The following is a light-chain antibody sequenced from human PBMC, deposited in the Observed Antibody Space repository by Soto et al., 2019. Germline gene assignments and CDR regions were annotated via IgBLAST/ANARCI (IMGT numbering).Light chain of an antibody. Sequence: DIQMTQSPSTLSASVGDRVTITCRASQSISSWLAWYQQKPWKAPKLLIYKASSLASGVTSRFSGSGSGTEFTLTITSLQPDDFAIYYCQPYNSYPWTFGQGTKVELK. CDR3: QPYNSYPWT. CDR2: KAS. CDR1: QSISSW. J-gene: IGKJ1*01. V-gene: IGKV1-5*03.